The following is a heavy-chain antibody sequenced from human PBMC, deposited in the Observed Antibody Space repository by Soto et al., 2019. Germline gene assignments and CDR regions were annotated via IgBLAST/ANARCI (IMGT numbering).Heavy chain of an antibody. CDR3: ARNGCSTWYYFDS. D-gene: IGHD6-13*01. V-gene: IGHV4-34*01. CDR2: ISHSGRT. J-gene: IGHJ4*02. Sequence: QVQLQQWGAGLLKPSETLSLTCAVNGGSFTGYYGAWIRQSPGKGLEWIGEISHSGRTNYNPSLKSRVTISVDTSKNQFSLKVSSVTAADTGMYYCARNGCSTWYYFDSWGQGTVVTVSS. CDR1: GGSFTGYY.